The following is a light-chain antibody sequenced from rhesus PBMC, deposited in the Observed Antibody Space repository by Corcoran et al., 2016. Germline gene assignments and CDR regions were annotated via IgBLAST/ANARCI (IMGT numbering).Light chain of an antibody. CDR3: QQYSNWPYS. CDR2: DAS. J-gene: IGKJ2*01. Sequence: EIVLTQSPATLSLSPGERATLSCRASQSVSSSLAWYQQKPGQAPRLLIYDASSRATGIPARFSGRGSGTYFTLTISSLEPEDVGVYDCQQYSNWPYSFGQGTKVEIK. CDR1: QSVSSS. V-gene: IGKV3-35*01.